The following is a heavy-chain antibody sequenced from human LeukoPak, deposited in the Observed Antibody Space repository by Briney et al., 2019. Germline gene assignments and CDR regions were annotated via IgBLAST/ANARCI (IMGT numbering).Heavy chain of an antibody. J-gene: IGHJ4*02. V-gene: IGHV1-46*01. CDR3: ARQQGLQYLNFDY. CDR1: GYSFTDYY. Sequence: GASVKVSCKASGYSFTDYYIYWLRQAPGQGPEWMGIINLIGGTTHYAQKFQGRVTMTRDTSTSTVYMELSSLGSEDTAVYYCARQQGLQYLNFDYWGQGALVTVSS. D-gene: IGHD4-11*01. CDR2: INLIGGTT.